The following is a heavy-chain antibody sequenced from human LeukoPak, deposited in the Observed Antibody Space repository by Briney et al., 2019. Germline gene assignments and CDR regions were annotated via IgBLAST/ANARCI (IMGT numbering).Heavy chain of an antibody. CDR2: IYYSGTT. D-gene: IGHD6-13*01. CDR1: GGSMSSYY. Sequence: SETLSLTCTVSGGSMSSYYWTWIRQPPGKGLEWVGLIYYSGTTKYNPSLKSRVTISLDTSKNQFSLELSSVTAADTAVYYCARAPYSSTWYLEYFDFWGEGTLVTVSS. V-gene: IGHV4-59*01. CDR3: ARAPYSSTWYLEYFDF. J-gene: IGHJ4*02.